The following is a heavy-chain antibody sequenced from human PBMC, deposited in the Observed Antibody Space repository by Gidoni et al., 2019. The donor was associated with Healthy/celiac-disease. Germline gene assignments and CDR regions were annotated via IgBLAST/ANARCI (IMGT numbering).Heavy chain of an antibody. CDR2: ISDDGSNK. CDR3: AIEHYDILAGQGNH. J-gene: IGHJ5*02. V-gene: IGHV3-30*03. D-gene: IGHD3-9*01. CDR1: GFTFSSYG. Sequence: QVQLVESGCGVVQPGRSLRLSCAASGFTFSSYGMHWVRQAPGKGLEWVAVISDDGSNKFHADVVKGRFIISRDNSKNTLYLQMNSLRAEDTAVYYCAIEHYDILAGQGNHWGQGSLVTVSS.